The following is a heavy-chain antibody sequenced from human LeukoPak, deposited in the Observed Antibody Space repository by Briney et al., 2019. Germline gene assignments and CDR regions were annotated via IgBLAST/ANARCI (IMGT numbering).Heavy chain of an antibody. V-gene: IGHV4-59*01. Sequence: SETLSLTCTVSGGSIRSYYWSWIRQPPGKGLEWIGYMYYRGNTNYNPSLKSRVTISVDTSKNQFSLKLSSVTAADTAVYYCATGVHGIAAAGDYYFDYWGQGTLVTVSS. CDR2: MYYRGNT. J-gene: IGHJ4*02. CDR3: ATGVHGIAAAGDYYFDY. D-gene: IGHD6-13*01. CDR1: GGSIRSYY.